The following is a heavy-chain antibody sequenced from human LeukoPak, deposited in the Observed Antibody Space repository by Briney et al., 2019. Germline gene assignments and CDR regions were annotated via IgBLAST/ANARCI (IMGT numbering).Heavy chain of an antibody. J-gene: IGHJ4*02. CDR2: MSSSSGLI. Sequence: PGGSLRLSCAASGFTFSRYSMTWVRQAPGKGLEWVSSMSSSSGLIYYGDSVKGRFTVSRDNAKRSLYLQMNSLRADDTAVHYCAREFDGSASGAGYWGQGTLVTVSS. CDR3: AREFDGSASGAGY. V-gene: IGHV3-21*01. D-gene: IGHD1-26*01. CDR1: GFTFSRYS.